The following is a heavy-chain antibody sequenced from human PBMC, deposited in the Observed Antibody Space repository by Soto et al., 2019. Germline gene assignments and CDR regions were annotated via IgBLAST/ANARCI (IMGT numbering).Heavy chain of an antibody. CDR3: ARQLLGSAIAATIGLEFDP. CDR1: GGSISSSSYY. D-gene: IGHD5-12*01. J-gene: IGHJ5*02. V-gene: IGHV4-39*01. Sequence: SETLSLTCTVSGGSISSSSYYWGWIRQPPGKGLEWIGSIYYSGSTYYNPSLKSRVTISVDTSKNQFSLKLSSVTAADTAVYYCARQLLGSAIAATIGLEFDPWGQGTLVTVSS. CDR2: IYYSGST.